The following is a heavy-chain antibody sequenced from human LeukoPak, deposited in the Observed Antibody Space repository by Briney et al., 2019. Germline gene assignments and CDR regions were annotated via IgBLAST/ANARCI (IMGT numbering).Heavy chain of an antibody. V-gene: IGHV3-30*03. CDR2: ISYDGSNK. J-gene: IGHJ4*02. D-gene: IGHD6-19*01. CDR3: ARDAEGSYSSGWYSPRASKGNFDY. CDR1: GFTFSSYG. Sequence: GGSLRLSCAASGFTFSSYGMHWVRQAPGKGLEWVAVISYDGSNKYYADSVKGRFTISRDNSKNTLYLQMNSLRAEDTAVYYCARDAEGSYSSGWYSPRASKGNFDYWGQGTLVTVSS.